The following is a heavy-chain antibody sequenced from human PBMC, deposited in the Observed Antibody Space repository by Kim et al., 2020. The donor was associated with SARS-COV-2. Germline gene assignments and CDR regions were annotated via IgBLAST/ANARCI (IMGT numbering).Heavy chain of an antibody. J-gene: IGHJ4*02. CDR1: GFTFSSYS. CDR2: ISSSSSYI. Sequence: GGSLRLSCAASGFTFSSYSMNWVRQAPGKGLEWVSSISSSSSYIYYADSVKGRFTISRDNAKNSLYLQMNSLRAEDTAVYYCAREGLYGDLPFGYWGQGTLVTVSS. CDR3: AREGLYGDLPFGY. D-gene: IGHD4-17*01. V-gene: IGHV3-21*01.